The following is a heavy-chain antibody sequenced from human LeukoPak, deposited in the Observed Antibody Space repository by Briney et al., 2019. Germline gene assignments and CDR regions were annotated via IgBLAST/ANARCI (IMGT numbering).Heavy chain of an antibody. V-gene: IGHV3-23*01. CDR1: GVTLSTYA. J-gene: IGHJ4*02. CDR3: AKVRDSSGYYATPYYFDY. D-gene: IGHD3-22*01. CDR2: ISSSGSGDNT. Sequence: GGSLRLSCAASGVTLSTYAMSWARQAPGKGLEWVSGISSSGSGDNTYYADSVKGRFTISRDNSKNTLYLQMNSLRAEDTAVYYCAKVRDSSGYYATPYYFDYWGQGTLVTVSS.